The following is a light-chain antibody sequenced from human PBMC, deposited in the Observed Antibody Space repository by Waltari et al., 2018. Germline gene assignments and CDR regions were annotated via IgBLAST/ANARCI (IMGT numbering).Light chain of an antibody. V-gene: IGKV1-5*03. CDR3: HQYLTQWT. CDR2: EAS. Sequence: DIQMTQSPSTLSASVGDRVTITCRASQSIYRWVAWYQQKPGKAPKLLIDEASTFETGVPSRFSGSESGTEFTLTISSLQPDDFATYHCHQYLTQWTFGQGTKVEIK. CDR1: QSIYRW. J-gene: IGKJ1*01.